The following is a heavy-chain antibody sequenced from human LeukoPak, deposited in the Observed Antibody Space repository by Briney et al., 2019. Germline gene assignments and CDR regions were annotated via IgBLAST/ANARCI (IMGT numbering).Heavy chain of an antibody. V-gene: IGHV4-34*01. J-gene: IGHJ4*02. D-gene: IGHD6-6*01. Sequence: PSETLSLTCAVYGGSFSGYYWSWIRQPPGKGLEWIGEINHSGSTNYNPSLKSRVTISVDTSKNQFSLKLSSVTAADTAVYYCARSQRSIAPHFDHWGQGTLVTVSS. CDR2: INHSGST. CDR3: ARSQRSIAPHFDH. CDR1: GGSFSGYY.